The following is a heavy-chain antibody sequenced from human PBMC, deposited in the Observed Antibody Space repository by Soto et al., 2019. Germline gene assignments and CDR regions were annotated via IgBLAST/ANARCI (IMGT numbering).Heavy chain of an antibody. V-gene: IGHV1-69*13. J-gene: IGHJ4*02. CDR1: AGTFSSYA. CDR2: LIPTSGTA. Sequence: SVKVSCKASAGTFSSYAVSWVRQAPGQGLQWMGGLIPTSGTATYAPNFQGRVTITVDDSMSTAYMELNSLRSDDTAMYYCATPMDADHWGQGTLVTVSS. CDR3: ATPMDADH.